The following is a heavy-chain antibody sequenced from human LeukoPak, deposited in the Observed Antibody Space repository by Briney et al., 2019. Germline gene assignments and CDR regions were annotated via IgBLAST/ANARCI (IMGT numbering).Heavy chain of an antibody. CDR1: GGSISSGDYY. CDR2: IYYSGST. Sequence: IPSQTLSLTCTVSGGSISSGDYYWSWIRQPPRKGLEWIGYIYYSGSTYYNPSLKSRVTISVDTSKNQFSLKLSSVTATDTAVYYCARGGVIDPGNYYYGSGSYCLGYWGQGTLGTVSS. CDR3: ARGGVIDPGNYYYGSGSYCLGY. J-gene: IGHJ4*02. D-gene: IGHD3-10*01. V-gene: IGHV4-30-4*01.